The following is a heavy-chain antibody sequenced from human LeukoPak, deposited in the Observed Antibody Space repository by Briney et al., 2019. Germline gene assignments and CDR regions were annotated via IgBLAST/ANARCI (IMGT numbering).Heavy chain of an antibody. J-gene: IGHJ4*02. D-gene: IGHD3-3*01. CDR1: GFTFGDFA. V-gene: IGHV3-49*04. CDR2: IRSKVYGGLT. Sequence: GGSLRLSCTASGFTFGDFAMSWVRQAPGRGLEWVSFIRSKVYGGLTEYAASVKGRFTISRDDSKSIVYLQMDSLKSEDTAVYYCSRIDHDFFDYWGQGILVTVSS. CDR3: SRIDHDFFDY.